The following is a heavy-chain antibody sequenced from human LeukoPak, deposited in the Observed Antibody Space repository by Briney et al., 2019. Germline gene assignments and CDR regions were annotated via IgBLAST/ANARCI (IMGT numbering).Heavy chain of an antibody. CDR2: IFPSGGEI. D-gene: IGHD2-8*02. V-gene: IGHV3-23*01. Sequence: GGSLRLSCGASGFTFIKYWMSWVRQPPGKGLEWVSSIFPSGGEIHYADSVRGRFTISRDNSKSTLSLQMNSLRAEDTAIYYCATYRQVLLPFESWGQGTLVTVSS. CDR3: ATYRQVLLPFES. J-gene: IGHJ4*02. CDR1: GFTFIKYW.